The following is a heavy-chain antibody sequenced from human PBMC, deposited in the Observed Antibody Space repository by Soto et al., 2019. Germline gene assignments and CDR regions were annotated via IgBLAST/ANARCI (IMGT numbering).Heavy chain of an antibody. V-gene: IGHV3-23*01. CDR2: ISGSGGST. Sequence: PGGSLRLSCAASGFTFSSYAMSWVRQAPGKGLEWVSAISGSGGSTYYADSVKGRFTISRDNSKNTLYLQMNSLRAEDTAVYYCAKGLRAYDSSGTINYWGQGTLVTVSS. D-gene: IGHD3-22*01. CDR3: AKGLRAYDSSGTINY. CDR1: GFTFSSYA. J-gene: IGHJ4*02.